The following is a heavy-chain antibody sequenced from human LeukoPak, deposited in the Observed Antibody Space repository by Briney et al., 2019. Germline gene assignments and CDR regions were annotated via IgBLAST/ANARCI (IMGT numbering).Heavy chain of an antibody. CDR3: ARGGIITSYAFEI. CDR2: ISPSSSYI. D-gene: IGHD6-6*01. Sequence: KSGGSLRLSCAASRFTFSSYTMTWFRQAPGKGLEWVSSISPSSSYIYYADSVKGRFTTSRDNAKNSLYLQMNSLRAEDTAVYYCARGGIITSYAFEIWGQGTMVTVSS. J-gene: IGHJ3*02. V-gene: IGHV3-21*01. CDR1: RFTFSSYT.